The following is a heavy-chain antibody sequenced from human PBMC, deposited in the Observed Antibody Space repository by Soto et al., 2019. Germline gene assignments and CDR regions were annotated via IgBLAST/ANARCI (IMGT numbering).Heavy chain of an antibody. J-gene: IGHJ3*02. CDR2: ISGSDGKT. CDR1: GFSFGSYA. D-gene: IGHD6-19*01. Sequence: SLRLSCAASGFSFGSYALSWVRQAPGKGLEWVSTISGSDGKTFHADSVKGRFSISRDTSQSTLYLQMNSLRAEDTAVYYCARRGYSSGWSGGAFDIWGQGTMVTVSS. CDR3: ARRGYSSGWSGGAFDI. V-gene: IGHV3-23*01.